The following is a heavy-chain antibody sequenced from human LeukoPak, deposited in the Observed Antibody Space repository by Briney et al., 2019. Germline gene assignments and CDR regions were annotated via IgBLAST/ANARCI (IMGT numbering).Heavy chain of an antibody. J-gene: IGHJ4*02. V-gene: IGHV3-7*04. CDR2: IKQDGSEK. D-gene: IGHD5-12*01. CDR1: GFTVSSYW. CDR3: ARDLGGYGRLDY. Sequence: GGSLMLSCAASGFTVSSYWMSWIRQAPGKGGDWIANIKQDGSEKYYVHSVKGRFTISRDNAKNSLYLQMSSLRAEDTAVYYCARDLGGYGRLDYWGQGILVTVSS.